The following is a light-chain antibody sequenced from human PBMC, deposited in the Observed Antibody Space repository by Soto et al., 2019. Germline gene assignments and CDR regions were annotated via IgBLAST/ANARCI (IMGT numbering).Light chain of an antibody. J-gene: IGKJ4*01. Sequence: ETRMTQSPASLSASVGDRVTIHCRASQTLNNYLTWFQQKPGKAPKVLIYAASTLQSGVPSRFSGSGSGAEFTLTISSLQPEDFATYYCQQSFSPLLTFGGGTKVDIK. V-gene: IGKV1-39*01. CDR2: AAS. CDR3: QQSFSPLLT. CDR1: QTLNNY.